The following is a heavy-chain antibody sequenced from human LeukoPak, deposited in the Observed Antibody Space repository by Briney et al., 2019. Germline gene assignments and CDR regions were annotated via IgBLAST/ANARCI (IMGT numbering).Heavy chain of an antibody. CDR3: ARGGYHHGFDI. J-gene: IGHJ3*02. CDR2: INSDGSDT. V-gene: IGHV3-74*01. Sequence: PGGSLRLSCAASGFTFSSYEMNWVRQAPGKWLVWVSRINSDGSDTIYADSVKGRFTISRDNAKSTVYLQMNSLKAEDTAVYYCARGGYHHGFDIWGQGTMTVSS. D-gene: IGHD3-16*02. CDR1: GFTFSSYE.